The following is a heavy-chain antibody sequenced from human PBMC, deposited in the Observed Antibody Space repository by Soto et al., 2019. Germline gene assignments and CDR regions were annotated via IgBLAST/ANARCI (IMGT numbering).Heavy chain of an antibody. J-gene: IGHJ4*02. CDR3: AKDSAVAPPYFDY. CDR1: GFTFSSYG. D-gene: IGHD6-19*01. CDR2: ISYDGSNK. Sequence: GGSLRLSCAASGFTFSSYGMHWVRQAPGKGLEWVAVISYDGSNKYYADSVKGRFTISRDNSKNTLYLQMNSLRAEDTAVYYCAKDSAVAPPYFDYWGQGTLVTVSS. V-gene: IGHV3-30*18.